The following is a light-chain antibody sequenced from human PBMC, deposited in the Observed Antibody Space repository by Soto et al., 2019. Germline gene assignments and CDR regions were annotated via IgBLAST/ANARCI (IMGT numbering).Light chain of an antibody. CDR1: QSVSSN. CDR3: QQYNNWPPPYT. V-gene: IGKV3-15*01. Sequence: EIVMTQSPATLSVSPGERATLSCRASQSVSSNLAWYQQKSGQAPRLLIYGASTRATGIPARFSCSGSGTEFPLTISSLQSEDFAVYYCQQYNNWPPPYTFGQGTKLEIK. CDR2: GAS. J-gene: IGKJ2*01.